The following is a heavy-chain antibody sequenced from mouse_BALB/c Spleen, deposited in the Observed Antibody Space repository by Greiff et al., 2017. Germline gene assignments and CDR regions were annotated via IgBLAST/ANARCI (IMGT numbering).Heavy chain of an antibody. D-gene: IGHD2-12*01. CDR3: ARYTTEWYFDV. V-gene: IGHV1-9*01. Sequence: QVQLQQSGAELMKPGASVKISCKATGYTFSSYWIEWVKQRPGHGLEWIGEILPGSGSTNYNEKFKGKATFTADTSSNTAYMQLSSLTSEDSAVYYCARYTTEWYFDVWGAGTTVTVSS. J-gene: IGHJ1*01. CDR1: GYTFSSYW. CDR2: ILPGSGST.